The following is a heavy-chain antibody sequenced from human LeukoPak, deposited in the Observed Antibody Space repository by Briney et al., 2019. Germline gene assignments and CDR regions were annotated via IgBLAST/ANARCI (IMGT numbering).Heavy chain of an antibody. D-gene: IGHD1-14*01. CDR1: EFTFSSYG. V-gene: IGHV3-33*06. CDR3: AKDARRYYYYMGV. J-gene: IGHJ6*03. Sequence: PGGSLRLSCAASEFTFSSYGMHWVRQAPGKGLEWVAVIWYDGSNKYYADSVKGRFTISRDNSKNTLYLQMNSLRAEDTAVHYCAKDARRYYYYMGVWGKGTTVTVSS. CDR2: IWYDGSNK.